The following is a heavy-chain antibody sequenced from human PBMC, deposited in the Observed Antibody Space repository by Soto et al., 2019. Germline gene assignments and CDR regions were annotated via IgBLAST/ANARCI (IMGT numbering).Heavy chain of an antibody. CDR3: ARLRDSSGWRYYYYYGMDV. V-gene: IGHV1-8*01. D-gene: IGHD6-19*01. J-gene: IGHJ6*02. CDR2: MNPNSGNT. CDR1: GYTFTSYD. Sequence: ASVKFSCKASGYTFTSYDINWVRQATGQGLEWMGWMNPNSGNTGYAQKFQGRVTMTRNTSISTAYMELSSLRSEDTAVYYCARLRDSSGWRYYYYYGMDVWGQGTTVTVSS.